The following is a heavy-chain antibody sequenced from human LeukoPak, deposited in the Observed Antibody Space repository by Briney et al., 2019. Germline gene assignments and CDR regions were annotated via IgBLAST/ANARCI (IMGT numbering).Heavy chain of an antibody. CDR2: ISGDGSTT. J-gene: IGHJ5*01. V-gene: IGHV3-74*01. CDR3: VRVFYRFDS. Sequence: GGSLRLSCAASGFTFRSFVMHWVRQTPGKGLVWVSRISGDGSTTTYADSVKGRFTISRDNAKNTLYLEMNSLRAEDTAVYYCVRVFYRFDSWGQGTLVTVSS. CDR1: GFTFRSFV.